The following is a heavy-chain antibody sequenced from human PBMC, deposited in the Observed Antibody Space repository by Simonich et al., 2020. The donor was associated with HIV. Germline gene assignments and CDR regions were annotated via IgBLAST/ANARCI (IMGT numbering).Heavy chain of an antibody. CDR1: GYTFTSYP. V-gene: IGHV7-4-1*02. J-gene: IGHJ5*02. CDR2: INPNSGNP. D-gene: IGHD3-22*01. CDR3: VRGGSLIIVGNWFDP. Sequence: QVQLVQSGSELKKPGASVKISCKTSGYTFTSYPMNWVRQAPGQGLEWMGWINPNSGNPTYALGFTGRFVFSLDTSVSTAYLQISSLKAEDTAVYYCVRGGSLIIVGNWFDPWGQGTLVTVSS.